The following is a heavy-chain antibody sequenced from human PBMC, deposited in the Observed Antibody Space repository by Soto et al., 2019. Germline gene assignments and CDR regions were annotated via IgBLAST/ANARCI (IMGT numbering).Heavy chain of an antibody. CDR3: TREAHLEWLAVYYYYYMDV. D-gene: IGHD3-3*01. J-gene: IGHJ6*03. Sequence: GGSLRLSCTASGFTFGDYAMSWFRQAPGKGLEWVGFIRSKAYGGTTEYAASVKGRFTISRDDSKSIAYLQMNSLKTEDTAVYYCTREAHLEWLAVYYYYYMDVWGKGTTVTVSS. CDR1: GFTFGDYA. CDR2: IRSKAYGGTT. V-gene: IGHV3-49*03.